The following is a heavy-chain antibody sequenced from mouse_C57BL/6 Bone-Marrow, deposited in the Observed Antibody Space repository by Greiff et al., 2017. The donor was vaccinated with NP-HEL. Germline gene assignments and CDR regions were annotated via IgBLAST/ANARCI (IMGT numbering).Heavy chain of an antibody. J-gene: IGHJ4*01. V-gene: IGHV1-59*01. CDR2: IDPSDSYT. CDR3: ARSGGVRAMDY. Sequence: QVQLKQPGAELVRPGTSVKLSCKASGYTFTSYWMHWVKQRPGQGLEWIGVIDPSDSYTNYNQKFKGKATLTVDTSSSTACMQLSSLTSEDSAVYYCARSGGVRAMDYWGQGTSVTVSS. CDR1: GYTFTSYW. D-gene: IGHD2-2*01.